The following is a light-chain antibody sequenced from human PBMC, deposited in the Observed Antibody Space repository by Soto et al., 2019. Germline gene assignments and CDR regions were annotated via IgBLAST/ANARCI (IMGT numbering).Light chain of an antibody. J-gene: IGLJ2*01. V-gene: IGLV2-8*01. CDR3: ASYTRTTTLV. Sequence: QSALTQPPSASGSPGQSVTISCTGTSSDVGAYDYVSWYQQHPGKAPKLMIYEINKRPSGVPDRFSGSKSGNTASLTVSGLQAEDEADYYCASYTRTTTLVFGGGTKLTVL. CDR2: EIN. CDR1: SSDVGAYDY.